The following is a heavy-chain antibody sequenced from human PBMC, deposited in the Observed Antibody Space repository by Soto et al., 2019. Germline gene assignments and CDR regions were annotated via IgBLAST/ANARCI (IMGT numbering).Heavy chain of an antibody. D-gene: IGHD1-26*01. J-gene: IGHJ4*02. Sequence: GGSLRLSCAASGFTFSSYAMRWVRQAPVKGLEWVSAISGSGGSTYYADSVKGRFTIPRDNSKNTLYLQMNSLRAEDTAVYYCARRGSGSYYDYWGQGTLVTVSS. V-gene: IGHV3-23*01. CDR1: GFTFSSYA. CDR3: ARRGSGSYYDY. CDR2: ISGSGGST.